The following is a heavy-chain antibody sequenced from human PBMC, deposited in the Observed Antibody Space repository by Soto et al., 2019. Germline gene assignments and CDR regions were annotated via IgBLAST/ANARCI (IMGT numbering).Heavy chain of an antibody. CDR1: GGSISSYY. D-gene: IGHD6-6*01. Sequence: SETLSLTCTVSGGSISSYYWSWIRQPPGKGLEWIGYIYYSGSTNYNPSLKSRVTISVDTSKNQFSLKLSSVTAADTAVYYCARGEYSSSSFGFDYWGQGTLVTVSS. V-gene: IGHV4-59*01. J-gene: IGHJ4*02. CDR2: IYYSGST. CDR3: ARGEYSSSSFGFDY.